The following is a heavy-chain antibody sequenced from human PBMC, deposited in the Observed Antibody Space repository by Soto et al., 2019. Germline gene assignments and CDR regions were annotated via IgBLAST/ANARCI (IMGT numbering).Heavy chain of an antibody. V-gene: IGHV2-5*02. CDR1: GFSLSATGVS. CDR3: AHSSRYAAFDI. CDR2: VFWDDEK. Sequence: QITLKESGPALVKDTQTLTLTCAFSGFSLSATGVSVGWNRQPPGKALEWLALVFWDDEKRYSPSLRNRLTITKDTSKNQVVLTMTNVDPADTATFYCAHSSRYAAFDIWGQGTLVTVSS. J-gene: IGHJ3*02. D-gene: IGHD3-9*01.